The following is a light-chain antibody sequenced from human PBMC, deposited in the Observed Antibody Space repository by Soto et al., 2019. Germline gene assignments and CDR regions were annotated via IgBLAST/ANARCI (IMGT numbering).Light chain of an antibody. V-gene: IGKV3-15*01. Sequence: EVVMTHSPATPSVSPGERATLSCRASQSVSSNLAWYQQKPGQAPRLLIYGASTRATGIPARFSGSGSGTKFTLTISSLQSEDFAVYYCQQYNNWLGTFGQGTKVDIK. CDR1: QSVSSN. CDR2: GAS. J-gene: IGKJ1*01. CDR3: QQYNNWLGT.